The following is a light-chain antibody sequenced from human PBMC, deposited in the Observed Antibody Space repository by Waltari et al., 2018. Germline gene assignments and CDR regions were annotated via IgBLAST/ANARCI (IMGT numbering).Light chain of an antibody. CDR1: QSVSKY. CDR2: DAA. J-gene: IGKJ4*01. V-gene: IGKV3-11*01. CDR3: QQRGTYLGLT. Sequence: VLTQSPATLSLSPGERATLSCRASQSVSKYLAWYQQKPGQAPTLPLFDAATRTTGSRAGCSGSGSGTEFSLTIRSLEPAVFAVYYCQQRGTYLGLTFGGRTKVDIK.